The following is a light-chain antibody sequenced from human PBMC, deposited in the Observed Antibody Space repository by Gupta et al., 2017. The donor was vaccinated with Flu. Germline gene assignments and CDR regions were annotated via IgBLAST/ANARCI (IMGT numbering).Light chain of an antibody. CDR1: QSLVYSDENPY. Sequence: DIVITPSPLSLPVTPGQPASISCSSSQSLVYSDENPYGNWFQQRPVRSPRRLIYKGSNRDAGVPDKYSGSGSGTDFTLKSSRVEAEDVGLYFFRQGKPWPHTFGQGTKLEI. CDR3: RQGKPWPHT. J-gene: IGKJ2*01. V-gene: IGKV2-30*01. CDR2: KGS.